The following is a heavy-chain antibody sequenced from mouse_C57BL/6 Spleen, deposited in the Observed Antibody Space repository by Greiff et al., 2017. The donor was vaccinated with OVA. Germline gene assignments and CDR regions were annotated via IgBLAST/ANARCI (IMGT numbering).Heavy chain of an antibody. J-gene: IGHJ3*01. CDR2: INPNNGGT. D-gene: IGHD1-1*01. CDR3: ARRLYYYGSSYEFAY. V-gene: IGHV1-18*01. Sequence: VQLKESGPELVKPGASVKIPCKASGYTFTDYNMDWVKQSHGKSLEWIGDINPNNGGTIYNQKFKGKATLTVDKSSSTAYMELRSLTSEDTAVYYCARRLYYYGSSYEFAYWGQGTLVTVSA. CDR1: GYTFTDYN.